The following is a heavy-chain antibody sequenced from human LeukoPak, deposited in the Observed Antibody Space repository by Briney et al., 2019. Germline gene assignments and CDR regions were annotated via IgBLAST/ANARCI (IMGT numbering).Heavy chain of an antibody. CDR1: GGSISSYY. D-gene: IGHD5-24*01. Sequence: SETLSLTCTVSGGSISSYYWSWIRQPPGKGLEWIGYIYYSGSTNYNPSLKSRATISVDTSKNQFSLKLSSVTAADTAVYHCARVTGRERWLQFGAFDIWGQGTMVTVSS. CDR2: IYYSGST. CDR3: ARVTGRERWLQFGAFDI. J-gene: IGHJ3*02. V-gene: IGHV4-59*01.